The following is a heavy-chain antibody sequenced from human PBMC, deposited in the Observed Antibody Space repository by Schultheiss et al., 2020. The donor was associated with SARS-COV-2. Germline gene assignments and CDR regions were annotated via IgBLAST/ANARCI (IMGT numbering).Heavy chain of an antibody. V-gene: IGHV3-9*01. CDR1: GFTFDDYA. D-gene: IGHD3-22*01. CDR2: ISWNSGSI. CDR3: AKANYYDSSGGDAFDI. Sequence: GGSLRLSFAASGFTFDDYAMHWVRQAPGKGLEWVSGISWNSGSIGYADSVKGRFTISRDNAKNSLYLQMNSLRAEDTALYYCAKANYYDSSGGDAFDIWGQGTMVTVSS. J-gene: IGHJ3*02.